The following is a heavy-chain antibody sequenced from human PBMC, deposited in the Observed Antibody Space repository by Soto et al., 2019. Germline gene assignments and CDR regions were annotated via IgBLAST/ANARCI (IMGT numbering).Heavy chain of an antibody. CDR1: GFTFSSYA. CDR3: ARPIAAADYYYYYYGMDV. J-gene: IGHJ6*02. V-gene: IGHV3-30-3*01. D-gene: IGHD6-13*01. CDR2: ISYDGSNK. Sequence: GGSLRLSCAASGFTFSSYAMHWVRQAPGKGLEWVAVISYDGSNKYYADSVKGRFTISRDNSKNTLYLQMNSLRAEDTAVYYCARPIAAADYYYYYYGMDVWGQGTTVTVSS.